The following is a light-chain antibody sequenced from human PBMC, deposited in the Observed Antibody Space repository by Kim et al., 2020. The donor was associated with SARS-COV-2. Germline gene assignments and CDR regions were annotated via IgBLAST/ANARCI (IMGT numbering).Light chain of an antibody. CDR3: QQYNDWPVT. CDR2: GAS. J-gene: IGKJ5*01. CDR1: QSISTT. Sequence: VSPGERATLSCRASQSISTTLAWHQQKPGQPPRLLIYGASTRATGIPARFSGSGSGTDFTLTISSLQSEDFAVYYCQQYNDWPVTFGQGTRLEIK. V-gene: IGKV3-15*01.